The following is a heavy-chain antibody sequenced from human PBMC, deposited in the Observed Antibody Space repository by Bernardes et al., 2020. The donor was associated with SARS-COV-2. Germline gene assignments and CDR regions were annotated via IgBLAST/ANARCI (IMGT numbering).Heavy chain of an antibody. J-gene: IGHJ4*02. V-gene: IGHV4-59*08. Sequence: SETLSLTCTVSGASIGRYYWSWIRQPPGPGLEWIGYIYYTGRTHYNPSLKSRVTMSIGTSKTQFSLKLSSVTAADTAVYYCARHPPREWAILGEFDYWGQGTLVTVSS. CDR2: IYYTGRT. D-gene: IGHD1-26*01. CDR1: GASIGRYY. CDR3: ARHPPREWAILGEFDY.